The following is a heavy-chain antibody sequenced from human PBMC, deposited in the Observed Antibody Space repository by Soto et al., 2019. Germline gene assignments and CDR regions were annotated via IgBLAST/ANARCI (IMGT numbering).Heavy chain of an antibody. CDR1: GGSISSSSYY. V-gene: IGHV4-39*01. CDR2: IYYSGRT. D-gene: IGHD3-9*01. Sequence: SETLSLTCTVSGGSISSSSYYWGWIRQPPGKGLEWIGNIYYSGRTYYNPSLKSRVTISVDTSKNQFSLKLNSVTAADTAVYYCASASIFYDILTGYLFSAFDIWGQGAMVT. CDR3: ASASIFYDILTGYLFSAFDI. J-gene: IGHJ3*02.